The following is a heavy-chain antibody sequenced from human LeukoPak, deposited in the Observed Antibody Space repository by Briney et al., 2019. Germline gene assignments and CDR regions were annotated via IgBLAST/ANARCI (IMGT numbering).Heavy chain of an antibody. CDR3: ARDRDSYSSSSGFDP. J-gene: IGHJ5*02. CDR1: GFTFSDFW. D-gene: IGHD6-6*01. Sequence: GGSLRLSCAASGFTFSDFWMHWVRQVPGKGLVWVSRINSDGRSTTYADSVRGRFTISRDNARNTLFLQMDSLRDEASAVYYCARDRDSYSSSSGFDPWGQRTLVTVSA. V-gene: IGHV3-74*01. CDR2: INSDGRST.